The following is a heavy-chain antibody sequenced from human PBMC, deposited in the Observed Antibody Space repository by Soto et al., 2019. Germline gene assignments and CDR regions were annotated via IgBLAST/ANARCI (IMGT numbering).Heavy chain of an antibody. Sequence: GGSLRLSCAASGFTFDDYAMHWVRQAPGKGLEWVSGISWNSGSIGYADSVKGRFTISRDNAKNSLYLQMNSLRAEDTALYYCAKLTGYCTNGVCYDYFDYWGQGTLVTVSS. J-gene: IGHJ4*02. CDR3: AKLTGYCTNGVCYDYFDY. CDR2: ISWNSGSI. CDR1: GFTFDDYA. D-gene: IGHD2-8*01. V-gene: IGHV3-9*01.